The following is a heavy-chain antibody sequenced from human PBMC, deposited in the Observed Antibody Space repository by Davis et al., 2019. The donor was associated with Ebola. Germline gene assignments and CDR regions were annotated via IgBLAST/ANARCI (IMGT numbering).Heavy chain of an antibody. Sequence: PSETLSLTCTVSGDSISRYYLNWIRQAPGKTLEWIGYVYYWQAIYNPSLKSRVTISLDTSKNQFSLRLTSVIAADTAVYFCARGFAVTRFDLWGQGALVTVSS. CDR3: ARGFAVTRFDL. CDR2: VYYWQA. D-gene: IGHD4-17*01. J-gene: IGHJ4*02. V-gene: IGHV4-59*01. CDR1: GDSISRYY.